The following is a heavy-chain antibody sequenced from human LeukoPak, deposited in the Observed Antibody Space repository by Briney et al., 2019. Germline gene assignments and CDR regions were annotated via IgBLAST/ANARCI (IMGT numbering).Heavy chain of an antibody. D-gene: IGHD3-22*01. CDR2: ISGSGGGI. V-gene: IGHV3-23*01. Sequence: GGSLRLSCEVSGITLSNYGMSWVRQAPGKGLEWVAGISGSGGGINYAESVKGRFTISRDNSKNTLYLQMNSLRAEDTAVYFCAKRGVVTRVILVGFHKEAYYFDSWGQGALVSVSS. CDR1: GITLSNYG. CDR3: AKRGVVTRVILVGFHKEAYYFDS. J-gene: IGHJ4*02.